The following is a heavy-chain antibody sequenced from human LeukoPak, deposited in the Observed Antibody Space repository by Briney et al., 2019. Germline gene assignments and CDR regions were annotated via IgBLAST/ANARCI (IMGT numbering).Heavy chain of an antibody. CDR1: GGSISCYY. Sequence: PSETLSLTCTVSGGSISCYYWSWLRQPPGKGLEWIGYIYYSGSTNYNPSLKSRVTISVDTSKNQFSLKLSSVTAADTAVYYCARSDMVRGVIRIDYWGQGTLVTVSS. D-gene: IGHD3-10*01. J-gene: IGHJ4*02. CDR3: ARSDMVRGVIRIDY. V-gene: IGHV4-59*01. CDR2: IYYSGST.